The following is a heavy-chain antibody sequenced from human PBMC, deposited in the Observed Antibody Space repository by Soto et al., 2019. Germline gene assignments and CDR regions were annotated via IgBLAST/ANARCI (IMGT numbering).Heavy chain of an antibody. CDR3: ARRQISPPTRGAAAARGGMDG. CDR2: IWNDGSGY. V-gene: IGHV3-33*01. D-gene: IGHD6-13*01. CDR1: GFTFNNYG. J-gene: IGHJ6*02. Sequence: QVQLVESGGGVVQPGGSLRLSCAASGFTFNNYGMHWVRQAPGKGLEWVAVIWNDGSGYYYANSVKGRFTISRDNSKNTLYLQMSSLRAEDTAVYFCARRQISPPTRGAAAARGGMDGGGHGTTVTVSS.